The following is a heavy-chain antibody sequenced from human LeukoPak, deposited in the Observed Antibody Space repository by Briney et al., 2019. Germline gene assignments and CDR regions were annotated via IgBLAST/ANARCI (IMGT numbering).Heavy chain of an antibody. CDR3: ARADCSSSICYEFDY. CDR1: GFTFSDYY. Sequence: GGSLRLSCAASGFTFSDYYMSWIRQAPGKGLEWVSYIRNSGSIKFYADSVRGRFTISRDNAKNSLYLQMNSLRAEDTAVYYCARADCSSSICYEFDYWGQGTLVTVSS. J-gene: IGHJ4*02. V-gene: IGHV3-11*04. D-gene: IGHD2-2*01. CDR2: IRNSGSIK.